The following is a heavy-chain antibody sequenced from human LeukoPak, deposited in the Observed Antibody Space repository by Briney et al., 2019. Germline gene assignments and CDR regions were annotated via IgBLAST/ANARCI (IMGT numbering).Heavy chain of an antibody. CDR1: GFTFSSYG. D-gene: IGHD3-22*01. CDR2: LWFDGSNT. J-gene: IGHJ2*01. V-gene: IGHV3-33*06. Sequence: PGGSLRLSCAASGFTFSSYGMHRVRQAPGKGLEWVAVLWFDGSNTYYVDSVKGRFTISRDNSKNTLYLQMNSLRAEDTAVYYCAKDPYYYDSSDYLRDVRGYFDLWGRGTLVTVSS. CDR3: AKDPYYYDSSDYLRDVRGYFDL.